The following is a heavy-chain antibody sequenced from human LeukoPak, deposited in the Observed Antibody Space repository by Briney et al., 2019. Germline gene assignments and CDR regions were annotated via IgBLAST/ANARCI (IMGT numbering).Heavy chain of an antibody. V-gene: IGHV1-18*01. CDR1: GYTFTSYA. CDR3: ARGPSYYYYMDV. J-gene: IGHJ6*03. CDR2: ISAYNGNT. Sequence: ASVKVSCKASGYTFTSYAMNWVRQAPGQGLEWMGWISAYNGNTNYAQKLQGRVTMTTDTSTSTAYMELRSLRSDDTAVYHCARGPSYYYYMDVWGKGTTVTVSS.